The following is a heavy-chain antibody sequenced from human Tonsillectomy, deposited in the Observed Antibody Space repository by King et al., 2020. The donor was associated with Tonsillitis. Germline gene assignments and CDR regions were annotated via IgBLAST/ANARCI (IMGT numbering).Heavy chain of an antibody. CDR1: GYSFTSYW. CDR3: ARHVTYDSSGYCFDY. CDR2: IYPGDSDT. J-gene: IGHJ4*02. V-gene: IGHV5-51*01. Sequence: VQLVESGAEVKKPGESLKISCKGSGYSFTSYWIGWVRQMPGKGLEWMGIIYPGDSDTTYSPSFQGQVTISADKSISTAYLQWSSLKASDTAMYYCARHVTYDSSGYCFDYWGQGTLVTVSS. D-gene: IGHD3-22*01.